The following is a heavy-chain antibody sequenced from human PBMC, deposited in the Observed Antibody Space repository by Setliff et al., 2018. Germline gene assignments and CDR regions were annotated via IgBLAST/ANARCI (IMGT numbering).Heavy chain of an antibody. CDR3: ARDLYGGYYFDY. Sequence: GGSLRLSCAASGFTFSTYTMNWVRQAPGKGLEWVSYISSGGGIIYYADSVKGRFTISRDNAKNSLYLQMNSLRAEDTAVYYCARDLYGGYYFDYWGQGTLVTV. V-gene: IGHV3-48*01. CDR1: GFTFSTYT. CDR2: ISSGGGII. J-gene: IGHJ4*02. D-gene: IGHD5-12*01.